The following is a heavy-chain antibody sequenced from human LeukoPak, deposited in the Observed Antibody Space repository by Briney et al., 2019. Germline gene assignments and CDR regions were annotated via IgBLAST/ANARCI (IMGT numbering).Heavy chain of an antibody. D-gene: IGHD2-2*01. CDR2: IYHSGST. V-gene: IGHV4-4*02. J-gene: IGHJ5*02. CDR1: GGSISSSNW. Sequence: PSETLSLTCAVSGGSISSSNWWSWVRQPPGKGLEWIGEIYHSGSTNYNPSLKSRVTISVDKSKNQFSLKLSSVTAADTAVYYCALVSAAVRGVNWFDPWGQGTLVTVSS. CDR3: ALVSAAVRGVNWFDP.